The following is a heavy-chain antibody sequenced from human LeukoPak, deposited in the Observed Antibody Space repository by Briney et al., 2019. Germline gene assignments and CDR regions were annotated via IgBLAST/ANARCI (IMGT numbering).Heavy chain of an antibody. D-gene: IGHD5-12*01. Sequence: GGSLRLSCAASGFTFSSYAMSWVRQAPGKGLEWVSGIGATGVSTFYGDSVKGRFTMSRDNSKNTLYLRMDSLRAEDTAVYYCAKDQGGYSAYSHLDYWGQGTLVTVSS. CDR3: AKDQGGYSAYSHLDY. CDR2: IGATGVST. V-gene: IGHV3-23*01. CDR1: GFTFSSYA. J-gene: IGHJ4*02.